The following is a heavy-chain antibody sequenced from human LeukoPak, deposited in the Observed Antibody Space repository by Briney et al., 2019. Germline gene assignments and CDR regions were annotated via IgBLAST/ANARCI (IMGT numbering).Heavy chain of an antibody. D-gene: IGHD3-22*01. CDR3: AKDWEYYYDSSGYYPRSYFDY. V-gene: IGHV3-20*04. CDR2: INWDGGST. J-gene: IGHJ4*02. CDR1: GFTFDDYG. Sequence: PGGSLRLSCAASGFTFDDYGMSWVRQAPGKGLEWVSGINWDGGSTGYADSVKGRFTISRDNAKNSLYLQMNSLRAEDTAVYYCAKDWEYYYDSSGYYPRSYFDYWGQGTLVTVSS.